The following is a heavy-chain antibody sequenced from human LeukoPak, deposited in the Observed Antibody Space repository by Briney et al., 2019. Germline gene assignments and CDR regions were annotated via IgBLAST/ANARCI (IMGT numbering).Heavy chain of an antibody. CDR2: IIPIFGTA. D-gene: IGHD2-2*01. CDR3: ARQRFGCSSTSCYRLNWFDP. J-gene: IGHJ5*02. CDR1: GGTFSSYA. V-gene: IGHV1-69*13. Sequence: SVKVSCKASGGTFSSYAISWVRQAPGQGLEWMGGIIPIFGTANYAQKFQGRVTITADESTSTAYMELSSLRSEDTAVYYCARQRFGCSSTSCYRLNWFDPWGQGTLVTVSS.